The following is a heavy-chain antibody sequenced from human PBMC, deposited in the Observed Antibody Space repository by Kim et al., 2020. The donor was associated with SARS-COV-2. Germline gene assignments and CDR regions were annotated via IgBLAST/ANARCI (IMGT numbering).Heavy chain of an antibody. V-gene: IGHV1-18*01. CDR3: ARVGEQWLPRGPFDY. J-gene: IGHJ4*02. D-gene: IGHD6-19*01. Sequence: QKLQGRVTRTTDTSTSTAYMGLRSLRSDDTAVYYCARVGEQWLPRGPFDYWGQGTLVTVSS.